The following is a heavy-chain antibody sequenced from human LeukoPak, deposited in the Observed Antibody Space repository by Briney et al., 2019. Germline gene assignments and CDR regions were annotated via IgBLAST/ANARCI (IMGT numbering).Heavy chain of an antibody. J-gene: IGHJ4*02. Sequence: PSETLSLTCAVYGGSFSGYYWSWIRQPPGEGLEWIGEINHSGSTNYNPSLKSRVTISVDTSKNQFSLKLSSVTAADTAVYYCARVPRGIAARGYFDYWGQGTLVTVSS. D-gene: IGHD6-6*01. V-gene: IGHV4-34*01. CDR1: GGSFSGYY. CDR2: INHSGST. CDR3: ARVPRGIAARGYFDY.